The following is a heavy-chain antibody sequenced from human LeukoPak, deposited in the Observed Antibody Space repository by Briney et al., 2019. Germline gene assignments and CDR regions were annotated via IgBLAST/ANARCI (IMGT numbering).Heavy chain of an antibody. CDR2: IYYSGST. CDR3: ARDYSSGGLGIDY. Sequence: SQTLSLTCTVPGGSISGGGYYWSWIRQHPGKGLEWIGYIYYSGSTYYNPSLKSRVTISVDTSKNQFSLKLSSVTAADTAVYYCARDYSSGGLGIDYWGQGTLVTVS. D-gene: IGHD6-19*01. V-gene: IGHV4-31*03. J-gene: IGHJ4*02. CDR1: GGSISGGGYY.